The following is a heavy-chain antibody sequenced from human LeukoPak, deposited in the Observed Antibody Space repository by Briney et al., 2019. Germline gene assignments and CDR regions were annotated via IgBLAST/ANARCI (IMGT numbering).Heavy chain of an antibody. J-gene: IGHJ1*01. CDR1: GGTFSSYA. D-gene: IGHD2-15*01. CDR2: IIPVFGTA. Sequence: ASVKVSCKASGGTFSSYAISWVRQAPGQGLEWMGGIIPVFGTANYAQKFQGRVTITADESTSTAYMELSSLRSEDTAVYYCARDRVVGLGIDNAFDIWGQGTLVTVSS. V-gene: IGHV1-69*13. CDR3: ARDRVVGLGIDNAFDI.